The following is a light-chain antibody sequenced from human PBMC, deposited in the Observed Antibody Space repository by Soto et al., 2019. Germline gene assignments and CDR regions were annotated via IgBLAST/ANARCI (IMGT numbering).Light chain of an antibody. V-gene: IGLV1-40*01. J-gene: IGLJ2*01. CDR2: GNS. Sequence: QSVLTQPPSVSGATGHRVTISCTGSSSNIGADYDVHWYQQLPGTAPKLLIYGNSNRPSGVPDRFSGSKSGTSASLAITGLQADDEADYYCQSYDSSMSVLFGGGTKLTVL. CDR3: QSYDSSMSVL. CDR1: SSNIGADYD.